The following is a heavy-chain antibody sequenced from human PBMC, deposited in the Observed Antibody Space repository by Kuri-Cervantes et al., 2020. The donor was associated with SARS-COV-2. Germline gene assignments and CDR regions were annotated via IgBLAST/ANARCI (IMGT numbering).Heavy chain of an antibody. CDR1: GFTLRTYG. Sequence: GESLKISCPASGFTLRTYGMHWVRQAPGTGLEWVAAIWHDGSNKYYADSVKGRFTISRDNSRDTLYLEMNSLRAEDTAVYYCARDGAYYDFWSGYFAHDAFDIWGQGTMVTVSS. CDR3: ARDGAYYDFWSGYFAHDAFDI. J-gene: IGHJ3*02. CDR2: IWHDGSNK. D-gene: IGHD3-3*01. V-gene: IGHV3-33*01.